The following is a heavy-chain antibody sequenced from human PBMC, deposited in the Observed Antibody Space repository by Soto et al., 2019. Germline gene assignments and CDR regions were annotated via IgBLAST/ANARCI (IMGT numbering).Heavy chain of an antibody. CDR1: GGSISSSNW. J-gene: IGHJ1*01. D-gene: IGHD6-19*01. Sequence: QVQLQESGPGLVKPSGTLSLTCAVSGGSISSSNWWSWVRKPPGKGLEWIGEIYHSGSTNYNPSLKSRVTISVDKSKNQFSLKRSSVTAADTAVYYCAAVIAVAGREKYFQHWGQGTLVTVSS. CDR2: IYHSGST. CDR3: AAVIAVAGREKYFQH. V-gene: IGHV4-4*02.